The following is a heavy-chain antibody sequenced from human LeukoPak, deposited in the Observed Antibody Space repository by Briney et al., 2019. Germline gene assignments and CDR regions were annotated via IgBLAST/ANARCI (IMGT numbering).Heavy chain of an antibody. CDR1: GGSISSYY. V-gene: IGHV4-59*01. D-gene: IGHD6-19*01. J-gene: IGHJ5*02. Sequence: SETLSLTCTVSGGSISSYYWSWIRQPPGKGLEWIGYIYYSGSTNYNPSLKSRVTISIDTSKNQFSLNLSSVTAADTAVYYCARASSGWSHSNHWGQGILVTVSS. CDR3: ARASSGWSHSNH. CDR2: IYYSGST.